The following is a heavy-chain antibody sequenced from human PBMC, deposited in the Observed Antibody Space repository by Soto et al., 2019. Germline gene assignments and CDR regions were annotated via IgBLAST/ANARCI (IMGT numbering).Heavy chain of an antibody. J-gene: IGHJ5*02. CDR3: ARGGAVAGKSSWFAP. D-gene: IGHD6-19*01. CDR1: GFTVSSNY. CDR2: IYSGGST. Sequence: EVQLVESGGGLIQPGGSLRLSCAASGFTVSSNYMSWVRQAPGKGLEWVPVIYSGGSTYYADSVKGRFTISRDNSKNTLYLQMNSLRAEDTAVYYCARGGAVAGKSSWFAPWGQGTLVTVSS. V-gene: IGHV3-53*01.